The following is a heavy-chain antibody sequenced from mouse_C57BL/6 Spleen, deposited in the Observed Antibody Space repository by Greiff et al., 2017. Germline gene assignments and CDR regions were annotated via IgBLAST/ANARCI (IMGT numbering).Heavy chain of an antibody. J-gene: IGHJ4*01. D-gene: IGHD1-1*01. CDR1: GYTFTDYN. V-gene: IGHV1-18*01. CDR3: ARGRITTVVEGAMDY. CDR2: INPNNGGT. Sequence: EVQLQQSGPELVKPGASVKIPCKASGYTFTDYNMDWVKQSHGKSLEWIGDINPNNGGTIYNQKFKGKATLTVDKSSSTAYMELRSLTSEDTAVYDCARGRITTVVEGAMDYWGQGTSVTVSS.